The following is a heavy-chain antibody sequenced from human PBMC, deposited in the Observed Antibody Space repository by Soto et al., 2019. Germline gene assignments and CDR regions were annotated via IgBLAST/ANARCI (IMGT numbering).Heavy chain of an antibody. CDR1: GFTFSSYA. J-gene: IGHJ6*02. CDR2: ISYDGSNK. D-gene: IGHD5-18*01. V-gene: IGHV3-30-3*01. Sequence: GGSLRLSCAASGFTFSSYAMHWVRQAPGKGLEWVAVISYDGSNKYYADSVKGRFTISRDNSKNTLYLQMNSLRAEDTAVYYCARDQADTAMPDFVPYYYYYGMDVWGQGTTVTVSS. CDR3: ARDQADTAMPDFVPYYYYYGMDV.